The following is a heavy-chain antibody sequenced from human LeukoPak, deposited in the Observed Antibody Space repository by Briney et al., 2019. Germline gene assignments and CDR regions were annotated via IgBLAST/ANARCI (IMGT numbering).Heavy chain of an antibody. J-gene: IGHJ3*02. V-gene: IGHV4-4*02. CDR2: IYYAGST. CDR1: GGSISSNNW. CDR3: ARHYSSGHYNAFDI. Sequence: SGTLSLTCAVSGGSISSNNWWTWVRQPPGKGLEWIGSIYYAGSTYYNPSLKSRVTISVDTSKNQFSLKLSSVTAVDTAVYYCARHYSSGHYNAFDIWGQGTMVTVSS. D-gene: IGHD3-22*01.